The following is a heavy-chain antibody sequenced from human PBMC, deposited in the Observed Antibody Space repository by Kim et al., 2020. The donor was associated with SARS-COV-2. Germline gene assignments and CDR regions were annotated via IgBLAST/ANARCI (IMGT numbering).Heavy chain of an antibody. D-gene: IGHD4-17*01. Sequence: QKFQGRVTMTRKTSISTAYMELSSLRSEDTAVYYCASEGYGDYASDAFDIWGQGTMVTVSS. J-gene: IGHJ3*02. V-gene: IGHV1-8*01. CDR3: ASEGYGDYASDAFDI.